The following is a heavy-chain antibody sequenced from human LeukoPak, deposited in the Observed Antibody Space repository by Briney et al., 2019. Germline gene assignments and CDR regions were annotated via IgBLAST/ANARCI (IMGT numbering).Heavy chain of an antibody. CDR3: AKGYCSGGSCYNAFDI. J-gene: IGHJ3*02. D-gene: IGHD2-15*01. V-gene: IGHV3-21*04. CDR1: GFTFSSYS. CDR2: ISSSSSYI. Sequence: GGSLRLSCAASGFTFSSYSMNWVRQAPGKGLEWVSSISSSSSYIYYADSVKGRFTISRDNAKNSLYLQMNSLRAEDTALYYCAKGYCSGGSCYNAFDIWGQGTMVTVSS.